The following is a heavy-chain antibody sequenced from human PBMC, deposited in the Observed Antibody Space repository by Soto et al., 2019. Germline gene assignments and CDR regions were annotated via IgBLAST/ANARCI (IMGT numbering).Heavy chain of an antibody. CDR3: ARLKSSSWYLYYGKDV. CDR1: GYSFNSYW. CDR2: SYRGDSDT. Sequence: ASLKICCKGSGYSFNSYWIGWVRQMPGKGLEWMGISYRGDSDTRYSPSFQGQVTISAEKSISTAYLQWSSLKASDTAMYSCARLKSSSWYLYYGKDVWGQGTTVSV. V-gene: IGHV5-51*01. D-gene: IGHD6-13*01. J-gene: IGHJ6*02.